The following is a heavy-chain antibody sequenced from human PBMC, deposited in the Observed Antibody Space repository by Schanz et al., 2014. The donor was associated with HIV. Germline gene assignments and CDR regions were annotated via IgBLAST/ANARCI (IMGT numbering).Heavy chain of an antibody. CDR3: AKDPELTAITGYFDY. Sequence: EVHLLESGGGLVQPGGSLRLSCAASGFSFSDNVMTWVRQAPGKGLEWASIISARGGDTYYADSVKGRFTISRDNSKNTLFLQMDSLRAEDTAVYYCAKDPELTAITGYFDYWGQGTLVTVSS. D-gene: IGHD4-4*01. CDR2: ISARGGDT. V-gene: IGHV3-23*01. CDR1: GFSFSDNV. J-gene: IGHJ4*02.